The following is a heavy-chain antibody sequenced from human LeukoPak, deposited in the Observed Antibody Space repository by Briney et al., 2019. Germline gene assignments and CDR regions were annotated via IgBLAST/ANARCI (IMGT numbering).Heavy chain of an antibody. CDR3: ARLVRYCSSNSCYPFDY. CDR1: GGSISSSSHY. D-gene: IGHD2-2*01. CDR2: AYYSGGT. V-gene: IGHV4-39*01. Sequence: TETLSLTCIVSGGSISSSSHYWGWIRQPPGRGLEWIGIAYYSGGTYYNPSLKSRVTISIDTSKNQFSLKLNSVTAADTAVYYCARLVRYCSSNSCYPFDYWGQGTLVTVSS. J-gene: IGHJ4*02.